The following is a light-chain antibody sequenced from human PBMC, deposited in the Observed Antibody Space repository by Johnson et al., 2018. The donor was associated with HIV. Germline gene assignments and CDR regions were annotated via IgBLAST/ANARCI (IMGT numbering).Light chain of an antibody. CDR2: ENN. J-gene: IGLJ1*01. Sequence: QSLLTQPPSVSAAPGQKVTISCSGSSSNIGNNYVSWYQQLPGTAPKLLIYENNKRPSGIPDRFSGSKSGTSATLAITGLHTGDEADYYCGTWDSSLSAGVFGTGTKLTVL. V-gene: IGLV1-51*02. CDR1: SSNIGNNY. CDR3: GTWDSSLSAGV.